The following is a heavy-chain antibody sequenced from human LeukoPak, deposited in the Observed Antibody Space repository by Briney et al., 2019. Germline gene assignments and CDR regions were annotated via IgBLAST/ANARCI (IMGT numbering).Heavy chain of an antibody. CDR3: AKDRRSSWYDYFDY. CDR2: IRYDGSNK. D-gene: IGHD6-13*01. Sequence: PGGSLRLSRAASGFTFSSYGMHWVRQAPGKGLEWVAFIRYDGSNKYYAGSVKGRFTISRDNSKNTLYLQMNSLRAEDTAVYYCAKDRRSSWYDYFDYWGQGTLVTVSS. J-gene: IGHJ4*02. CDR1: GFTFSSYG. V-gene: IGHV3-30*02.